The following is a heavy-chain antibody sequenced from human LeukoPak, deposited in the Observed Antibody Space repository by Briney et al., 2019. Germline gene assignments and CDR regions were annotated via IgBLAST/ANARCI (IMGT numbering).Heavy chain of an antibody. CDR3: ASSKYSSSSPDY. J-gene: IGHJ4*02. V-gene: IGHV4-59*01. CDR2: IYYSGST. CDR1: GGSISSYY. D-gene: IGHD6-6*01. Sequence: SETLSLTCTVSGGSISSYYWSWIRQPPGKGLEWIGYIYYSGSTNYNPSLKSRVTISVDTSKNQFSLKLGSVTAADTAVYYCASSKYSSSSPDYWGQGTLVTVSS.